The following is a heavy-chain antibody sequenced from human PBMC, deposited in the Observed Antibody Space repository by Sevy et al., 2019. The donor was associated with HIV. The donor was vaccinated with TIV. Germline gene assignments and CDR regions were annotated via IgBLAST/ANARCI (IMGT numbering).Heavy chain of an antibody. CDR1: GFTFSNAW. J-gene: IGHJ4*02. Sequence: GGSLRLSCAASGFTFSNAWMSWVRQAPGKGLEWVGRIKSKSDGGTTEYSAPVKSRFTIFRGDSKNTLHLQMKSLKSEDTATEYYSADSQQPGLSALVDYWGQGTLVTVSS. D-gene: IGHD1-1*01. CDR3: SADSQQPGLSALVDY. CDR2: IKSKSDGGTT. V-gene: IGHV3-15*01.